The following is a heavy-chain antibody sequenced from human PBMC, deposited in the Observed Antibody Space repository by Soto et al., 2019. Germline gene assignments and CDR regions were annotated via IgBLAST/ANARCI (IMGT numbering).Heavy chain of an antibody. J-gene: IGHJ4*02. CDR1: GGSISSGGYY. Sequence: QVQLQESGPGLVKPSQTLSLTCTVSGGSISSGGYYWSWIRQHPGKGLEWIGYIYYSGSTYYNPSLKSQVTISVDTSKNQFSLKLSSVTAADTAVYYCARSTDEYSSPYFDYWGQGTLVTVSS. CDR3: ARSTDEYSSPYFDY. V-gene: IGHV4-31*01. CDR2: IYYSGST. D-gene: IGHD6-6*01.